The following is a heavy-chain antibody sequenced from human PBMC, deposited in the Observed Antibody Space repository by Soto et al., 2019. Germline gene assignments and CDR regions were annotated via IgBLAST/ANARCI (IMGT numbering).Heavy chain of an antibody. Sequence: GSLRLSCAASGFTFSSYAMSWVRQAPGKGLEWVSSIGASGAGTYYADCVKGRFIISRDNSKNILHLQMNSLRAEDTAVYYCAVRKTGSYFDYWGQGTLVTVSS. J-gene: IGHJ4*02. CDR1: GFTFSSYA. CDR2: IGASGAGT. CDR3: AVRKTGSYFDY. V-gene: IGHV3-23*01. D-gene: IGHD1-26*01.